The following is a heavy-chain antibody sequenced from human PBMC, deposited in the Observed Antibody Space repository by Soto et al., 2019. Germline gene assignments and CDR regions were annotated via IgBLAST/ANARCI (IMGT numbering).Heavy chain of an antibody. V-gene: IGHV5-51*01. CDR1: GYRFTTYW. Sequence: PGESLKISCKGSGYRFTTYWIAWVRQMPGKGLEWMGIIYPGDSDTRYSPSFQGQVTISADKSINTAYLQWSSLKASDTAMYYCARFRAPRRQLISMSFHIWGLGTLVTLSS. J-gene: IGHJ3*02. CDR2: IYPGDSDT. CDR3: ARFRAPRRQLISMSFHI. D-gene: IGHD6-6*01.